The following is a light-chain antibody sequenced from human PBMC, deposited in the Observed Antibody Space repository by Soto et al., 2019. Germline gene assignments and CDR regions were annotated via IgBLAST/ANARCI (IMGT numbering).Light chain of an antibody. V-gene: IGLV2-8*01. CDR2: EVN. Sequence: QSVLTQPPSASGSPGQSVTISCTGTSDDVGGYNYVSWYQQYPGKAPKLMIYEVNKRPSGVPDRFSGSKSGNTASLTVSGLQAEDEADYYCSSHAGSNXVVXXXGTKLXXL. CDR1: SDDVGGYNY. CDR3: SSHAGSNXVV. J-gene: IGLJ2*01.